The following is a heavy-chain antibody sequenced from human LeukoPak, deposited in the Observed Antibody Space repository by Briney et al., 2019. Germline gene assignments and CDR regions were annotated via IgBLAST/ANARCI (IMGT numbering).Heavy chain of an antibody. V-gene: IGHV3-23*01. J-gene: IGHJ4*02. CDR3: ARLYYDFWMGY. CDR2: ISGSGGST. CDR1: GFTFSSYA. Sequence: HPGGSLRLSCAASGFTFSSYAMSWVRQAPGKGLEWVSAISGSGGSTYYADSVKGRFTISRDNSKNTLSLQMNSLRAEDTAVYYCARLYYDFWMGYWGQGTLVTVSS. D-gene: IGHD3-3*01.